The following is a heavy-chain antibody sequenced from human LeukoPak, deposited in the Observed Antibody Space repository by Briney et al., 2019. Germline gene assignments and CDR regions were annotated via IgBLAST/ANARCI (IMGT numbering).Heavy chain of an antibody. CDR2: INPNSGGT. Sequence: ASVKVSCKASGYTFTGYYMHWVRQAPGQGLEWMGWINPNSGGTNYAQKFQGRVTMTRDTSISTAYMELSRLRSDDTAVYYCAIDLYCGPRGWYGYWGQGTLVTVSS. V-gene: IGHV1-2*02. CDR1: GYTFTGYY. D-gene: IGHD6-19*01. CDR3: AIDLYCGPRGWYGY. J-gene: IGHJ4*02.